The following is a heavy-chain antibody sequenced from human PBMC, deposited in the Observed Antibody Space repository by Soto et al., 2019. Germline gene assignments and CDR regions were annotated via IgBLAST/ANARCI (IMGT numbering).Heavy chain of an antibody. CDR2: ISSSGGST. Sequence: EVQLVESGGGLVQPGGSLRLSCAASGFAFSSYAMHWVRQAPGKGLEYVSAISSSGGSTYYANSVKGRFTISRDNSKNTLYLQMGSLRAEDMAVYYCARDYGDYVSMGLGEPGYYYYYMDVWGKGTTVTVSS. V-gene: IGHV3-64*01. D-gene: IGHD4-17*01. CDR3: ARDYGDYVSMGLGEPGYYYYYMDV. CDR1: GFAFSSYA. J-gene: IGHJ6*03.